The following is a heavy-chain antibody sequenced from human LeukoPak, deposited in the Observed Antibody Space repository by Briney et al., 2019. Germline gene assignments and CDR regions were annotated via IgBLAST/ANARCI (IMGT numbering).Heavy chain of an antibody. Sequence: KSSETLSLTCTVSGGSISSSSYYWGWIRQPPGKGLEWIGSIYYSGGTYYNPSLKSRVTISVDTSKNQFSLKLSSVTAADTAVYYCARGSAPGDAFDIWGQGTMVTVSS. D-gene: IGHD6-6*01. CDR3: ARGSAPGDAFDI. CDR1: GGSISSSSYY. V-gene: IGHV4-39*07. J-gene: IGHJ3*02. CDR2: IYYSGGT.